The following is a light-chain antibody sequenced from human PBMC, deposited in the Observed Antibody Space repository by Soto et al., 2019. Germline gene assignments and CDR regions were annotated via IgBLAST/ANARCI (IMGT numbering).Light chain of an antibody. J-gene: IGKJ1*01. CDR3: QQYTYYSET. V-gene: IGKV3D-15*01. Sequence: EIVMAQSPATLSVSPGERATLSCMASQSVSSDLAWYQQKPGQAPRLIIYGASNRATGIPDRFSGSGSGTDFTLTISSLQPDDVATYYCQQYTYYSETFGQGTKVDI. CDR1: QSVSSD. CDR2: GAS.